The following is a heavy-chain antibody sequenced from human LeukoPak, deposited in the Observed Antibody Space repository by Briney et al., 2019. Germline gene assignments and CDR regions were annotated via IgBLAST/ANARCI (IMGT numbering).Heavy chain of an antibody. J-gene: IGHJ4*02. CDR3: ARDLAYSRLDY. Sequence: GGSLTLSCAVSGLTFSSSWMDWVRQAPGKGLEWVASINPDGNKKYSADSVKGRFTISRDNAENSLYLQMNSLRVEDTAFYYCARDLAYSRLDYWGQGMLVTVSS. V-gene: IGHV3-7*01. D-gene: IGHD5-18*01. CDR2: INPDGNKK. CDR1: GLTFSSSW.